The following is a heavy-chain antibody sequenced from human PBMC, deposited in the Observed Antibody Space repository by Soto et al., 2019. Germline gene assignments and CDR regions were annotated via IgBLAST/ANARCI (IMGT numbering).Heavy chain of an antibody. D-gene: IGHD2-15*01. Sequence: EVQLVESGGGSVQPGESLRLSCAASGFSFRDYDMYWVRQRTGKGLEWVSGLGAADDPYYVASVKGRFSVSRDNAQSSLYLQMDNLRVDDTAVYFCARAYLGRLPRRADYYYAMDVWGRGTTVTVSS. J-gene: IGHJ6*02. V-gene: IGHV3-13*05. CDR2: LGAADDP. CDR1: GFSFRDYD. CDR3: ARAYLGRLPRRADYYYAMDV.